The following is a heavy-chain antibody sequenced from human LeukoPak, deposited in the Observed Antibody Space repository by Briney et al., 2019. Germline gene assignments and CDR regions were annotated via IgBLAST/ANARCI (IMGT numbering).Heavy chain of an antibody. J-gene: IGHJ4*02. V-gene: IGHV4-38-2*02. Sequence: SETLSLTCTVSGYSISSGYYWGWIRQPPGKGLEWIGSIYHSGSTYYNPSLKSRVTISVDTSKNQFSLKLSSVTAADTAVYYCARDLFGSGSYYNAGYWGQGTLVTVSS. D-gene: IGHD3-10*01. CDR3: ARDLFGSGSYYNAGY. CDR1: GYSISSGYY. CDR2: IYHSGST.